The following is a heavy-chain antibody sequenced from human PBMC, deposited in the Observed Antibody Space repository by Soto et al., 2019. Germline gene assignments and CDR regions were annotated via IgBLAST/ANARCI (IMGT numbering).Heavy chain of an antibody. J-gene: IGHJ4*02. CDR1: GGSISSGDYY. V-gene: IGHV4-30-4*01. Sequence: PSETLSLTCTVSGGSISSGDYYWSWIRQPPGKGLEWIGYIYYSGSTYYNPSLKSRVTISVDTSKNQFSLKLSSVTAADTAVYYCERGDYGGKYDYWGQGTLVTVSS. CDR2: IYYSGST. CDR3: ERGDYGGKYDY. D-gene: IGHD4-17*01.